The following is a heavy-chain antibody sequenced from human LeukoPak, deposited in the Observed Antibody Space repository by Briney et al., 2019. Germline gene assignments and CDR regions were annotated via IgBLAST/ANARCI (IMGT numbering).Heavy chain of an antibody. J-gene: IGHJ4*02. CDR3: ARYYDISGYYRPLFDY. D-gene: IGHD3-22*01. V-gene: IGHV5-51*01. CDR2: IYPGDSDT. CDR1: GYSFTSYW. Sequence: GESLKISCKGSGYSFTSYWIGWVRQMPGKGLEWMGIIYPGDSDTRYSPSFQGQVTISADKSVDTAYLQWSSLKASDTAMFYCARYYDISGYYRPLFDYWGQGTLVTVSS.